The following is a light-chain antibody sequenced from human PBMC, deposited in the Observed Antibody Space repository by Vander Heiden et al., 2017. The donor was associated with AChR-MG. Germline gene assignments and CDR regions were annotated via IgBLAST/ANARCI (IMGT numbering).Light chain of an antibody. CDR3: KKYSSALCT. Sequence: DIQMTQSPSCLSATVGDRVTTTYRASQGIINFLAWYPRKPWKAPDLLCITVATLQSGVPSRCSSSGSGTDFSLTIIRLQPEDVATYCCKKYSSALCTFGPGTKVDIK. J-gene: IGKJ3*01. CDR2: TVA. V-gene: IGKV1-27*01. CDR1: QGIINF.